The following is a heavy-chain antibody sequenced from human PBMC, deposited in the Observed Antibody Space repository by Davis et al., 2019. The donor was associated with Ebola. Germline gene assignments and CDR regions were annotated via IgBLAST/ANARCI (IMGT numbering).Heavy chain of an antibody. Sequence: SVKVSCKASGGTFSSYAISWVRQAPGQGLEWMGGIIPIFGTANYAQKFQGRVTITADKSTSTAYMELSSLRSEDTAVYYCARAMVQGVIIHYYYGMDVWGQGTTVTVSS. J-gene: IGHJ6*02. CDR1: GGTFSSYA. V-gene: IGHV1-69*06. D-gene: IGHD3-10*01. CDR2: IIPIFGTA. CDR3: ARAMVQGVIIHYYYGMDV.